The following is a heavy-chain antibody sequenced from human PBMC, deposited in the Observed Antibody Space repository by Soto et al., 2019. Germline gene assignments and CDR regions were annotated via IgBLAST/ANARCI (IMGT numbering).Heavy chain of an antibody. CDR2: ITPFSGDV. CDR3: ASGGAGSGPFTWELPDH. Sequence: GASVKVSCTASGYTFTSYGISWVRQAPGQGLEWMGWITPFSGDVHYAQKFQERVTITRDRSINTAYMQMSSLRSEDTAMYFCASGGAGSGPFTWELPDHWGQGTLVTVSS. J-gene: IGHJ4*02. CDR1: GYTFTSYG. V-gene: IGHV1-8*03. D-gene: IGHD1-26*01.